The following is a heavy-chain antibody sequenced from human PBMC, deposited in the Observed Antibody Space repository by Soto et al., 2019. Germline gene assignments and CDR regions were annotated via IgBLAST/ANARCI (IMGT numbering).Heavy chain of an antibody. D-gene: IGHD1-26*01. Sequence: GGALRLSCAPSAFTFRDYYMSWIRPAPGKGLEGVSYRRSNTVYIEGGDSVKGRFSNPRDNAKSSLNLQMNGLRAEDTAVYYCARDLEVGTYLYFFDDWGQG. V-gene: IGHV3-11*06. CDR2: RRSNTVYI. CDR3: ARDLEVGTYLYFFDD. CDR1: AFTFRDYY. J-gene: IGHJ4*02.